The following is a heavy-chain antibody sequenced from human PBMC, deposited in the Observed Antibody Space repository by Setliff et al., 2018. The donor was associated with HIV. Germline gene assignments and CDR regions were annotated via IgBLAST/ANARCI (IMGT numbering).Heavy chain of an antibody. CDR1: GGSFIGSSFQ. Sequence: PSETLSLTCTVSGGSFIGSSFQSTWIRQTPGKGLEWIADIAYSGTTMYTNYNPSLESRVIVSEDTSRDQSFLKLTSVTADDTAIYYCARGPPFAYWGQGLLVTVSS. CDR3: ARGPPFAY. CDR2: IAYSGTTMYT. J-gene: IGHJ4*02. V-gene: IGHV4-39*07.